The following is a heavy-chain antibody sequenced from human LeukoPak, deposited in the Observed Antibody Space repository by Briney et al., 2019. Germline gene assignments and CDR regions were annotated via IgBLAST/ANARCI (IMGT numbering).Heavy chain of an antibody. D-gene: IGHD6-13*01. CDR1: GYRFSSYW. Sequence: GESLKISFKGSGYRFSSYWIGWVRQMPGKGVGWMGMIYPGDSDTRYSPSFQGQVTISADKSISTAYLQWSSLKASDTAMYYCARGYTSSCPDLWGQGTLVTVSS. J-gene: IGHJ5*02. CDR3: ARGYTSSCPDL. V-gene: IGHV5-51*01. CDR2: IYPGDSDT.